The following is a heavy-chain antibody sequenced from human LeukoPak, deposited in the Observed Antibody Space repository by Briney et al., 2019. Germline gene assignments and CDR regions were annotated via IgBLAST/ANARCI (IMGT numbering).Heavy chain of an antibody. D-gene: IGHD3-16*02. J-gene: IGHJ6*02. CDR1: GFTFDDYA. V-gene: IGHV3-9*01. CDR2: ISWNSGSI. Sequence: GGSLRLSCAASGFTFDDYAMHWVRQAPGKGLEWVSGISWNSGSIGYADSVKGRFTIFRDNAKNSMYLQMNSLRIEDTALYYCSKDISAGGLDVWGPGTPVTVSS. CDR3: SKDISAGGLDV.